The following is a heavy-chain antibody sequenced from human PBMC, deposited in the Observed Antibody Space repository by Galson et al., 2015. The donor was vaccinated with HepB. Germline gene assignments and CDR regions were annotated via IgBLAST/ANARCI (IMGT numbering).Heavy chain of an antibody. CDR2: INPKSGGT. D-gene: IGHD3-10*01. CDR3: ARGALTDYGSAIAWGMDV. Sequence: SVKVSCKASEYTFTGYFMHWVRQAPGQGLEWMGWINPKSGGTNYAQSFQGRVTMTRDTSISTAYMELSSLTSDDTAVYYCARGALTDYGSAIAWGMDVWGQGTTVTVSS. V-gene: IGHV1-2*02. J-gene: IGHJ6*02. CDR1: EYTFTGYF.